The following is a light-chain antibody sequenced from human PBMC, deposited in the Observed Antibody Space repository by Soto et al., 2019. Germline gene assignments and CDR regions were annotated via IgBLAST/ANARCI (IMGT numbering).Light chain of an antibody. CDR1: SSDVGNYNL. Sequence: QSALTQPASVSGSPGKSITLSCTGTSSDVGNYNLVSWYQQHPGKAPKLMIYEVNKRPSGVSNRFSGSKSGNTASLTISGLRAEDGANYYCCSKGGASTTYVFGTGTKVTVL. J-gene: IGLJ1*01. V-gene: IGLV2-23*02. CDR2: EVN. CDR3: CSKGGASTTYV.